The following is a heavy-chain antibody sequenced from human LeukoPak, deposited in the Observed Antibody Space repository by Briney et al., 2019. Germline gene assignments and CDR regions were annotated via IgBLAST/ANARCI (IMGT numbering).Heavy chain of an antibody. J-gene: IGHJ4*02. CDR2: IIPIFGTA. Sequence: ASVKVSCKASGGTFSSYAISWVRQAPGQGLEWMGGIIPIFGTANYAQKFQGRVTITADESTSTAYMELSSLRSEDTAVYYCARDLGGNSDFDYWGQGTLVTVSS. CDR3: ARDLGGNSDFDY. CDR1: GGTFSSYA. V-gene: IGHV1-69*13. D-gene: IGHD4-23*01.